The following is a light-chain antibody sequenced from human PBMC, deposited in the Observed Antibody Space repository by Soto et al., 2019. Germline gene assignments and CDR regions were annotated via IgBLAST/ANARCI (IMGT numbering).Light chain of an antibody. CDR1: QSVDSSY. CDR3: QRYDTSPTT. V-gene: IGKV3-20*01. Sequence: ESVLTQSPGALSWSPGERATLSCRASQSVDSSYLAWYQHKPGQAPRLLIYGASSRATGIPDRFSGSGSGTDFTLAISRLEPEDFAVYYCQRYDTSPTTFGPGTKVDIK. J-gene: IGKJ3*01. CDR2: GAS.